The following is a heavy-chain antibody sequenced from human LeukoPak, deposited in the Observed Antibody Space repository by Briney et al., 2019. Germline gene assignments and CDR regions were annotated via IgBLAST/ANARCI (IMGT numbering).Heavy chain of an antibody. CDR3: ANSYSNYGPDY. J-gene: IGHJ4*02. D-gene: IGHD4-11*01. CDR2: IWYDGSNK. V-gene: IGHV3-33*08. CDR1: GFTFSSSG. Sequence: GGSLRLSCAASGFTFSSSGMHWVRQAPGKGLEWVAVIWYDGSNKYYADSVKGRFTISRDNSKNPLYLQMNSLRAEDTALYYCANSYSNYGPDYWGQGTLVTVSS.